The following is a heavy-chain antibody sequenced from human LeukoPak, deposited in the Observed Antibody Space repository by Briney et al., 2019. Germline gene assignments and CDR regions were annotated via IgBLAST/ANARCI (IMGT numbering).Heavy chain of an antibody. Sequence: PGGSLRLSCSASGFTFGSYAMHWVRQAPGKGLEYVSAISSNGGSTYYADSVKGRFTISRDNSKNTLYLQMSSLRAEDTAVYYCVTSYCGGDCYLDFDYWGQGTLVTVSS. J-gene: IGHJ4*02. CDR2: ISSNGGST. CDR3: VTSYCGGDCYLDFDY. V-gene: IGHV3-64D*06. CDR1: GFTFGSYA. D-gene: IGHD2-21*02.